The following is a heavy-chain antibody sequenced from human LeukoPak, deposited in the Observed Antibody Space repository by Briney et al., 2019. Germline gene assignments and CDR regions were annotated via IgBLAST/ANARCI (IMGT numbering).Heavy chain of an antibody. CDR2: ISAYNGYT. Sequence: ASVKVSCKASGYTFISYSISRVRQAPGQGLEWMGWISAYNGYTISAQRLQGRVTMTTDTSTSTAYMELRSLRSDDTAIYYCASGYYDSSGYREVDYWGQGTLVTVSS. CDR1: GYTFISYS. V-gene: IGHV1-18*01. CDR3: ASGYYDSSGYREVDY. J-gene: IGHJ4*02. D-gene: IGHD3-22*01.